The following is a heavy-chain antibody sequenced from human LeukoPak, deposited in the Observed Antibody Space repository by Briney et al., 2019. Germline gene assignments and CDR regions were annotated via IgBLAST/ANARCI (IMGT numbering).Heavy chain of an antibody. CDR1: GASISGTDDY. CDR2: IHFSGTI. CDR3: AAGGDTAKGGKY. J-gene: IGHJ4*02. Sequence: SETLSLTCTVSGASISGTDDYWTWTRHHPGEGLEWLGFIHFSGTIYYNPSLRSRLIISADTAKNQMSLKLSSMTAADTAVYYCAAGGDTAKGGKYWGQGTQVTVSS. D-gene: IGHD5-18*01. V-gene: IGHV4-31*03.